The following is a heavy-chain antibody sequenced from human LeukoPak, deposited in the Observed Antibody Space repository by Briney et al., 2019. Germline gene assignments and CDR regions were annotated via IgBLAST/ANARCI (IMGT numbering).Heavy chain of an antibody. CDR1: GGSMSSYY. Sequence: PSETLSLTCTVSGGSMSSYYWSWIRQPPGKGLEWIGYIYNSGNTNYNPSLKSRVTISVDTSKNQFSLKLSSVTAADTAVYYCAGLKVDDYGDQLYYYGMDVWGKGTTVTVSS. CDR2: IYNSGNT. J-gene: IGHJ6*04. V-gene: IGHV4-59*01. CDR3: AGLKVDDYGDQLYYYGMDV. D-gene: IGHD4-17*01.